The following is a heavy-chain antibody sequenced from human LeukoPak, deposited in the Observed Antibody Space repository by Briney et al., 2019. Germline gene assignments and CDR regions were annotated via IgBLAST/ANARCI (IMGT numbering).Heavy chain of an antibody. CDR2: INSDGSTT. CDR1: GFTFSSYW. J-gene: IGHJ6*03. V-gene: IGHV3-74*01. D-gene: IGHD6-13*01. Sequence: PGGSLRLSCAASGFTFSSYWMHWVRQAPGKGLVWVSRINSDGSTTSYADSVKGRFTISRGNAKNTLYLQMNSLRAEDTAVYYCARGSSSWYYMDVWGXGTTVTVSS. CDR3: ARGSSSWYYMDV.